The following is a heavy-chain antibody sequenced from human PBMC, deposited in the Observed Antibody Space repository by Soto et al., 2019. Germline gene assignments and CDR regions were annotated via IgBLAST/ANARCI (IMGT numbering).Heavy chain of an antibody. CDR3: AKVLLFTIREGLDY. V-gene: IGHV3-23*01. CDR1: GFTFSSYA. J-gene: IGHJ4*02. CDR2: ITGSGDST. D-gene: IGHD3-3*01. Sequence: VGSLRLSCAVSGFTFSSYAMSWVRQAPGKGLEWVSAITGSGDSTYYADSVKGRFTVSRDNSKNTLYLQMNSLRAEDTAVYYSAKVLLFTIREGLDYWGLGTLVTVSS.